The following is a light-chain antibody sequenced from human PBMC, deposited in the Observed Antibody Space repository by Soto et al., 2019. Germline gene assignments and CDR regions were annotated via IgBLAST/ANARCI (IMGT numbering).Light chain of an antibody. J-gene: IGKJ5*01. V-gene: IGKV3-11*01. Sequence: EIVLTQSPATLSLSPGDSATLSCRASQSVNTYLAWYQRKPGQAPRLIIYGASKRATGIPARFSGSGSGTXXXXXXXXXEXEDFAVXXXQQRSDWPTFGHGTRLEIK. CDR2: GAS. CDR3: QQRSDWPT. CDR1: QSVNTY.